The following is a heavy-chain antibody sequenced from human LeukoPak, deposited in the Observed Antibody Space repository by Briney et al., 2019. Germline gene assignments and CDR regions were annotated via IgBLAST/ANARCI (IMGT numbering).Heavy chain of an antibody. Sequence: GGSLRLSCAVSGFTVSSNYMNWVRQAPGKGLEWVSMIYPNGNTFYTNSVKGRFTISRDNSKNTLDLQMSSLRAEDTAVYYCARRGHGYGSPFDYWGQGTLVTVSS. CDR2: IYPNGNT. CDR1: GFTVSSNY. CDR3: ARRGHGYGSPFDY. V-gene: IGHV3-66*04. J-gene: IGHJ4*02. D-gene: IGHD5-18*01.